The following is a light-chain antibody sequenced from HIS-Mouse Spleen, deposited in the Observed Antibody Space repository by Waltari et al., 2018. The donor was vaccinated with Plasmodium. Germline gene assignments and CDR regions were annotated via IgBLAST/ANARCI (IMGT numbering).Light chain of an antibody. Sequence: DIVMTQSPDSLAVSLGERATINCKYSQSVLYGSKNKNYLAWYQQKPGQPPKLLIYWASTRESGVPDRFSGSGSGTDFTLTISSLQAEDVAVYYCQQYYSTPLTFGGGTKVEIK. CDR2: WAS. CDR1: QSVLYGSKNKNY. J-gene: IGKJ4*01. CDR3: QQYYSTPLT. V-gene: IGKV4-1*01.